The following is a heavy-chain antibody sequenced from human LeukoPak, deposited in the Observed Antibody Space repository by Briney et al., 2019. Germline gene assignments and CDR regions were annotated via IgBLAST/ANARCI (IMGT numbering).Heavy chain of an antibody. CDR2: INPSGGTT. Sequence: ASVKVSCTASGYTFTSYYMHWVRQGPGQGLGWMGIINPSGGTTSYAQQFQGRVTMTRDTSTSTVYMGLSSLRSEDTGVYLCAREEVDTAMVYYYYGMDVWGQGTTVTVSS. D-gene: IGHD5-18*01. CDR1: GYTFTSYY. V-gene: IGHV1-46*01. CDR3: AREEVDTAMVYYYYGMDV. J-gene: IGHJ6*02.